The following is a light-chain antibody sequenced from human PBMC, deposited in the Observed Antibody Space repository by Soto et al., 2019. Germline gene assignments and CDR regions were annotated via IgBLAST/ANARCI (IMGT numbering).Light chain of an antibody. Sequence: DIQMTQSPSSLSSSVGYRVTITCRASQSISYYLNWYQQKPGRAPRLLIYTTSSLQSGVPSRFSGSGSGTDFTLTISSLQPEDFATYYCQQSYSTPPTFGQGTKVDIK. J-gene: IGKJ1*01. CDR1: QSISYY. CDR2: TTS. CDR3: QQSYSTPPT. V-gene: IGKV1-39*01.